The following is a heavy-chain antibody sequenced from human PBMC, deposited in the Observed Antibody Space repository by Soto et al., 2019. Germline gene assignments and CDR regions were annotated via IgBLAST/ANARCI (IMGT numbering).Heavy chain of an antibody. D-gene: IGHD2-15*01. CDR3: ARGLGSYCSGGSCYFLDY. CDR1: GGSFSGYY. V-gene: IGHV4-34*01. CDR2: INHSGST. Sequence: SETLSLTCAVYGGSFSGYYWSWIRQPPGKGLEWIGEINHSGSTNYNPSFKSRGTISVATSKNQFSLKLCSVTAADTAVYYCARGLGSYCSGGSCYFLDYWGQGTLVTVSS. J-gene: IGHJ4*02.